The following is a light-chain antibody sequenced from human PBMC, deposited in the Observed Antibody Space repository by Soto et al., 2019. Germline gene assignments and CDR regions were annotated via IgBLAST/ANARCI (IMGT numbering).Light chain of an antibody. Sequence: DIQMTQSPSYLSASVGDRVTVTYRASQSISSYLNWYQQKPGKAPKLLIYAASSLQSGVPSRFSGSGSGTDITLTISSLQPEDFATYYCQQSYSTPRTFGQGTKLEIK. CDR2: AAS. CDR1: QSISSY. V-gene: IGKV1-39*01. CDR3: QQSYSTPRT. J-gene: IGKJ2*01.